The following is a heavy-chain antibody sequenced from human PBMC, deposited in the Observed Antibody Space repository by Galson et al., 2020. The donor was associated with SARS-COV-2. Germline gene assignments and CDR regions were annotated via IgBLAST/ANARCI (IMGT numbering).Heavy chain of an antibody. CDR3: ARRSDFWSGYQVYNWFDP. J-gene: IGHJ5*02. D-gene: IGHD3-3*01. Sequence: SETLSLTCTVSGGSISSSSYYWGWIRQPPGKGLEWIGSIYYSGSTYYNPSLKSRVTISVDTSKNQFSLKLSSVTAADTAVYYCARRSDFWSGYQVYNWFDPWGQGTLVTVSS. CDR1: GGSISSSSYY. CDR2: IYYSGST. V-gene: IGHV4-39*01.